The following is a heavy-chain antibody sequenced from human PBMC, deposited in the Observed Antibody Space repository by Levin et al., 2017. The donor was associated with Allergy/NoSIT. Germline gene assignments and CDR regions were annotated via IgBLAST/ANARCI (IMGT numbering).Heavy chain of an antibody. V-gene: IGHV4-59*01. CDR1: GGSISSYY. Sequence: SQTLSLTCTVSGGSISSYYWSWIRQPPGKGLEWIGYIYYSGSTNYNPSLKSRVTISVDTSKNQFSLKLSSVTAADTAVYYCASIGIGESPTWYYFDYWGQGTLVTVSS. J-gene: IGHJ4*02. CDR2: IYYSGST. D-gene: IGHD3-10*01. CDR3: ASIGIGESPTWYYFDY.